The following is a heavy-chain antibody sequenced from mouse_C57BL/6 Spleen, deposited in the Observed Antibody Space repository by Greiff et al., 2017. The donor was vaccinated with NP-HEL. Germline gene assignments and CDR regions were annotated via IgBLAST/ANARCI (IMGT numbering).Heavy chain of an antibody. CDR3: AGGGYDFHY. J-gene: IGHJ2*01. D-gene: IGHD2-2*01. CDR2: INPNNGGT. Sequence: VQLQQSGPELVKPGASVKMSCKASGYTFTDYYMHWVKQSHGKSLEWIGYINPNNGGTSYNQKFKGKATLTVNKSSSTAYMELRSLTSEDSAVYYCAGGGYDFHYWGQGTTLTVSS. CDR1: GYTFTDYY. V-gene: IGHV1-22*01.